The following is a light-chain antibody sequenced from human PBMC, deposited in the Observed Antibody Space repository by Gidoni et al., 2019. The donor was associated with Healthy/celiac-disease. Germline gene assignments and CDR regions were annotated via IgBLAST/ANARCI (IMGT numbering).Light chain of an antibody. J-gene: IGLJ2*01. CDR2: GNS. CDR1: SSNIGAGYD. CDR3: KSYDSSLSASVV. Sequence: QSVLTPPPSVSGAPGQRVIISCTGSSSNIGAGYDVHWYQQLPGTAPKLLIYGNSNRPSGVPDRFSGSKSGTSASLAITGLQAEDEADYYCKSYDSSLSASVVFGGGTKLTVL. V-gene: IGLV1-40*01.